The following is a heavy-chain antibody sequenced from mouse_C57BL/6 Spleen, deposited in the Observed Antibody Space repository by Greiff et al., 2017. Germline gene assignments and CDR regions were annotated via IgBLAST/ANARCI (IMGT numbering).Heavy chain of an antibody. D-gene: IGHD2-2*01. V-gene: IGHV1-18*01. CDR3: ARKWLRREGYYAMDY. CDR1: GYTFTDYN. Sequence: EVQLQQSGPELVKPGASVKIPCKASGYTFTDYNMDWVKQSHGKSLEWIGDINPNNGGTIYNQKFKGKATLTVDKSSSTAYMELRSLTSEDTAVYYCARKWLRREGYYAMDYWGQGTSVTVSS. CDR2: INPNNGGT. J-gene: IGHJ4*01.